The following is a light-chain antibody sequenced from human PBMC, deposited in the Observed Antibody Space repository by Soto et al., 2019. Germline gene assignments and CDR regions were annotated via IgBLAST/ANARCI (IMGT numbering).Light chain of an antibody. Sequence: QSALTQPASVSGSPGQSITISCTGTSSDVGRYNYVSWYQQYPGKAPKLIIYGVSNRPSGVSNRFSGSKSGNTASLTISGLQAEDEADYYCNSYAGTSYVFGTGTKLTVL. V-gene: IGLV2-14*01. CDR1: SSDVGRYNY. CDR2: GVS. CDR3: NSYAGTSYV. J-gene: IGLJ1*01.